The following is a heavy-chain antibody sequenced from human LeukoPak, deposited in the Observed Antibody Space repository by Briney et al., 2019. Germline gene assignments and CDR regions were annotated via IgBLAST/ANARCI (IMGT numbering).Heavy chain of an antibody. CDR2: ITSGGAST. CDR3: TRQRRGTYYAFDP. D-gene: IGHD3-16*01. Sequence: GGSLRLSCDASGFSISDYYMSWIRQSPGKGLEWISYITSGGASTNYADSVRGRFTISRDKARNSVALQLNSLRAEDTAVYYCTRQRRGTYYAFDPWGQGTLVTVSS. V-gene: IGHV3-11*01. J-gene: IGHJ4*02. CDR1: GFSISDYY.